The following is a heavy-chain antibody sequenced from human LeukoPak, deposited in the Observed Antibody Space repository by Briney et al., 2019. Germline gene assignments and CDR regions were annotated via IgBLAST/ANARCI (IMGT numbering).Heavy chain of an antibody. CDR1: GYTFTGYY. CDR2: INPNSGGT. CDR3: AGKGGYGDPLDY. D-gene: IGHD4-17*01. Sequence: ASVKVSCKASGYTFTGYYMHWVRQAPGQGLEWMGWINPNSGGTNYAQKFQGRVTMTTDTSTSTAYMELRSLRSDDTAVYYCAGKGGYGDPLDYWGQGTLVTVSS. J-gene: IGHJ4*02. V-gene: IGHV1-2*02.